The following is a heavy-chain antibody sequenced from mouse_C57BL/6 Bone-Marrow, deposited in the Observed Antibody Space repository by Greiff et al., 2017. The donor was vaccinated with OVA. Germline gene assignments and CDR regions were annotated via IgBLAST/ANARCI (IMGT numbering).Heavy chain of an antibody. D-gene: IGHD1-1*01. J-gene: IGHJ4*01. CDR2: IDPENGDT. CDR3: TTYGSSYPYAMDY. CDR1: GFNIKDDY. V-gene: IGHV14-4*01. Sequence: VQLQQSGAELVRPGASVKLSCTASGFNIKDDYMHWVKQRPEQGLEWIGWIDPENGDTEYASQFQGKATITADTSSNTAYLQLSSLTSEDTAVYYCTTYGSSYPYAMDYWGQGTSVTVSS.